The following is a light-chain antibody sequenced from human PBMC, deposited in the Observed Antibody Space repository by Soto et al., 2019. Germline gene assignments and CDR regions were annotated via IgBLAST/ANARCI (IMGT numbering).Light chain of an antibody. CDR3: QQTYSRVT. CDR2: GTS. J-gene: IGKJ5*01. CDR1: QSIDNY. Sequence: DIQMTQSPSSLSASVGDRVTITCRASQSIDNYLNWYQQRPGKAPKVLIYGTSNLQSGVTSRFSGSGSGTDFTLTITSLQPEDFATYYCQQTYSRVTFGQGTRLEIK. V-gene: IGKV1-39*01.